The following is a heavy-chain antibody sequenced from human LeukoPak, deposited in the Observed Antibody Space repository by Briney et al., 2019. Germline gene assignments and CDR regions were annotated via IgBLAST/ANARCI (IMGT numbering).Heavy chain of an antibody. CDR3: AKDQGGNFYGMDV. CDR1: GFTFSSYG. Sequence: EGSLRLSCAASGFTFSSYGMHWVRQAPGKGLEWVAVISYDGSNKYYADSVKGRFTIPRDNSKNTLYLQMNSLRAEDTAVYYCAKDQGGNFYGMDVWGQGTTVTVSS. CDR2: ISYDGSNK. D-gene: IGHD2/OR15-2a*01. V-gene: IGHV3-30*18. J-gene: IGHJ6*02.